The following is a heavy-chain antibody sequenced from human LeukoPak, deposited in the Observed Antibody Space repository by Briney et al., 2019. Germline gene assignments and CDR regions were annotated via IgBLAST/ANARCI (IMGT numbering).Heavy chain of an antibody. CDR1: GFTFSSYG. J-gene: IGHJ4*02. V-gene: IGHV3-30*18. D-gene: IGHD5-18*01. Sequence: PGGSLRLSCAASGFTFSSYGMHWVRQAPGKGLEWVAVISYDGSNKYYADSVRGRFTISRDNSKNTLYLQMHSLRAEDTAVYYCAKEAYSYGYGGFDYWGQGTLVTVSS. CDR3: AKEAYSYGYGGFDY. CDR2: ISYDGSNK.